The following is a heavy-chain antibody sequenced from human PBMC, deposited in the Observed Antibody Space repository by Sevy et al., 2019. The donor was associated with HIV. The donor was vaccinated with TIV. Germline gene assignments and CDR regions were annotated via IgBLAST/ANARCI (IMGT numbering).Heavy chain of an antibody. J-gene: IGHJ4*02. Sequence: SETLSLTCNVSGGSVSSEYWSWIRQPAGKGLEWIGRIYTSETINYNPALKSRVTMSIDTSKNQFSLKLTSVTAAETAVYYCAREFFYDSTDYYWPAYYFDNWGQGTLVTVSS. CDR3: AREFFYDSTDYYWPAYYFDN. CDR2: IYTSETI. CDR1: GGSVSSEY. V-gene: IGHV4-4*07. D-gene: IGHD3-22*01.